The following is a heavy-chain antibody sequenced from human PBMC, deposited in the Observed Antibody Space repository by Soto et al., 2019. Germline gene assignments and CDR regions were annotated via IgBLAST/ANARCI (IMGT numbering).Heavy chain of an antibody. J-gene: IGHJ4*02. V-gene: IGHV4-4*02. D-gene: IGHD2-15*01. CDR3: ARASANNAAAANFDS. Sequence: QVQLQESGPGLVKPSGTLSLTCAVSGGAISSSKWWSWVRQPPRKGLGGMGEIYQSGSTNYNTSPESRVRMSVDKSRNQFPLKLTSVSAADTAVYDCARASANNAAAANFDSWGQGTLVTVSS. CDR2: IYQSGST. CDR1: GGAISSSKW.